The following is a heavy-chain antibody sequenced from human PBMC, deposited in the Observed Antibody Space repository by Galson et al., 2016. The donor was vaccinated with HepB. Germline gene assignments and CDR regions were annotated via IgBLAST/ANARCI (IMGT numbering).Heavy chain of an antibody. V-gene: IGHV3-21*01. J-gene: IGHJ4*02. CDR1: GFTFTMYS. D-gene: IGHD2-15*01. CDR3: ARTLGYCSGGTCSDLSY. Sequence: SLRLSCAASGFTFTMYSMNWVRQAPGKGLEWVSSISRSTRNIFYADSVKGRFTISRDNAKNSLYLQMNSLRAEDTAVYYCARTLGYCSGGTCSDLSYWGQGTLVTVSS. CDR2: ISRSTRNI.